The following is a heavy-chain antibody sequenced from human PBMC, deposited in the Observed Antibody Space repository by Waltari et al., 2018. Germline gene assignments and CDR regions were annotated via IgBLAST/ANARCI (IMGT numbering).Heavy chain of an antibody. D-gene: IGHD3-22*01. CDR3: AKTRNYYYDSSGYYHH. CDR1: A. Sequence: AMSWVRQAPGKGLEWVSAISGSGGSTYYADSVKGRFTISRDNSKNTLYLQMNSLRAEDTAVYYCAKTRNYYYDSSGYYHHWGQGTLVTVSS. J-gene: IGHJ5*02. V-gene: IGHV3-23*01. CDR2: ISGSGGST.